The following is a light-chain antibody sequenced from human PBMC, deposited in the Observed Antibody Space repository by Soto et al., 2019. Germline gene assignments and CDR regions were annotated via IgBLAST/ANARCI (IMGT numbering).Light chain of an antibody. CDR2: DVS. CDR1: SSDVAGYNY. Sequence: QSALTQPASVSGSPGQSITISCTGTSSDVAGYNYVSWYQQHPGKAPKLMIYDVSNRPSGVSNRFSGSKSGNTASLTISGLQGEDEADYYCSSYSYSSTLVVFGGGTKLTVL. V-gene: IGLV2-14*01. CDR3: SSYSYSSTLVV. J-gene: IGLJ2*01.